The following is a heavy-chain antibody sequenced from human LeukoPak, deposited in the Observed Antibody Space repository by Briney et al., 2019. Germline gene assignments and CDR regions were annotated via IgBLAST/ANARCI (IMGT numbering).Heavy chain of an antibody. CDR3: AKGRYGSGSYSFDY. J-gene: IGHJ4*02. CDR1: GFTFSSYA. D-gene: IGHD3-10*01. V-gene: IGHV3-23*01. CDR2: ISGSGGST. Sequence: GGSLRLSCAASGFTFSSYAMSWVRQAPGKGLEWVSAISGSGGSTYYADSVKGRFTISRDNAKNSLYLQMNSLRAEDTALYYCAKGRYGSGSYSFDYWGQGTLVTVSS.